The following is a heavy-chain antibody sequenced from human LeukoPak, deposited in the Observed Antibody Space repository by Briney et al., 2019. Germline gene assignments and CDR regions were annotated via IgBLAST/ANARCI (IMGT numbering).Heavy chain of an antibody. D-gene: IGHD2-8*02. CDR1: GFTFSSYS. J-gene: IGHJ4*02. Sequence: PGGSLRLSCAASGFTFSSYSMNWVRQAPGKGLEWVSSISSNSNYIYYADSVKGRFTISRVNAKSSLYLQMNSLRAEDTAVYYCARASRESTGLYPDYWGQGTLVTVSS. V-gene: IGHV3-21*01. CDR3: ARASRESTGLYPDY. CDR2: ISSNSNYI.